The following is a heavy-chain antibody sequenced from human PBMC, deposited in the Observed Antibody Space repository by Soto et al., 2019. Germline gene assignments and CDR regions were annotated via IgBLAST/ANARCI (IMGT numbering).Heavy chain of an antibody. CDR1: GGSISSYY. D-gene: IGHD2-21*01. CDR3: ARAKAVIFDY. V-gene: IGHV4-59*01. J-gene: IGHJ4*02. Sequence: PSETLSLTCTVSGGSISSYYWSWIRQPPGKGLEWIGYIYYSGSTNYNPSLKSRVTISVDTSKNQFSLKLSSVTAADTAVYYCARAKAVIFDYWGQGTLVTVSS. CDR2: IYYSGST.